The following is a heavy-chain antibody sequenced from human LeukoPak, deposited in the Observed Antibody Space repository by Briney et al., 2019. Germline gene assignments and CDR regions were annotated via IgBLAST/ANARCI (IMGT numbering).Heavy chain of an antibody. Sequence: GGSLRLSCAASGFTFSNYWMTWVRQAPGKGLEWVANIKRDGTEKYYVDSVEGRFTISRDNAKNSLYLQMTSLRAEDTAVYYCARWSGAGWYYWGQGTLVTVSS. CDR1: GFTFSNYW. D-gene: IGHD6-19*01. CDR2: IKRDGTEK. J-gene: IGHJ4*02. V-gene: IGHV3-7*01. CDR3: ARWSGAGWYY.